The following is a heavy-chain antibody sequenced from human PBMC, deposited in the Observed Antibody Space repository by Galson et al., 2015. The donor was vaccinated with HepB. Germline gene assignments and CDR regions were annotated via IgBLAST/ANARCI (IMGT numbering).Heavy chain of an antibody. Sequence: QSGAEVKKPGESLKISCKGSGYSFTSYWIGWVRQMPGKGLEWMGIIYPGDSDTRYSPSFQGQVAISADKSISTAYLQWSSLKASDTAMYYCARGYYYDSSGYYYDPDAFDIWGQGTMVTVSS. CDR1: GYSFTSYW. CDR3: ARGYYYDSSGYYYDPDAFDI. J-gene: IGHJ3*02. D-gene: IGHD3-22*01. CDR2: IYPGDSDT. V-gene: IGHV5-51*01.